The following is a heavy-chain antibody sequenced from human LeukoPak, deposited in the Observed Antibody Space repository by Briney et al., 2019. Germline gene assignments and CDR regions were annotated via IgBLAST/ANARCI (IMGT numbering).Heavy chain of an antibody. J-gene: IGHJ4*02. CDR2: ISYDGSNK. Sequence: GGSLRLSCAASGFTFSSYAMHWVRQAPGKGLEWVAVISYDGSNKYYADSVKGRFTISRDNSKNTLYLQMNSLRAEDTAVYYCARDSPVGDYDYGDYAAYYFDYWGQGTLVTVSS. CDR1: GFTFSSYA. V-gene: IGHV3-30-3*01. D-gene: IGHD4-17*01. CDR3: ARDSPVGDYDYGDYAAYYFDY.